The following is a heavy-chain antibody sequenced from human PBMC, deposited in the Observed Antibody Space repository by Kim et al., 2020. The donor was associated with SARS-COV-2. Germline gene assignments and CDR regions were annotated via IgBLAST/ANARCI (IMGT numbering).Heavy chain of an antibody. CDR2: IYSGGST. CDR1: GFTVSSNY. CDR3: AREVVAAAGMWDWFDP. Sequence: GGSLRLSCAASGFTVSSNYMSWVRQAPGKGLEWVSVIYSGGSTYYADSVKGRFTISRDNSKNTLYLQMNSLRAEDTAVYYCAREVVAAAGMWDWFDPWGQGTLVTVSS. J-gene: IGHJ5*02. D-gene: IGHD6-13*01. V-gene: IGHV3-53*01.